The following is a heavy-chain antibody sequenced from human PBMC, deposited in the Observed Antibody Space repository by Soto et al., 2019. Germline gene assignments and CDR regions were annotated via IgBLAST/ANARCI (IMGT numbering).Heavy chain of an antibody. D-gene: IGHD3-16*01. CDR2: ISSSSSYI. Sequence: EVQLVESGGGLVKPGGSLRLSCAASGFTFSSYSMNWVRQAPGKGLEWVSSISSSSSYIYYADSVKGRFTISRDNAKNSRYLEMNSLRAEDTAVYYCERGGGSRWTENYYYYGMDVWGQGTTVTVSS. V-gene: IGHV3-21*01. CDR3: ERGGGSRWTENYYYYGMDV. CDR1: GFTFSSYS. J-gene: IGHJ6*02.